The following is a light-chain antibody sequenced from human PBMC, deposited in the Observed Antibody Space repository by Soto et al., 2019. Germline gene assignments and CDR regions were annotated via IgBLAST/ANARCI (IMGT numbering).Light chain of an antibody. CDR1: SSNIGAGYD. Sequence: QSALTQPPSVSGAPGQRVTISCTVSSSNIGAGYDVHWYQQLPGTAPKLLIYGNSNRPSGVPDRFSGSKSGTSASLAITGLQAEDEADYYCQSYDSSLSVVFGGGNQLT. J-gene: IGLJ2*01. CDR2: GNS. V-gene: IGLV1-40*01. CDR3: QSYDSSLSVV.